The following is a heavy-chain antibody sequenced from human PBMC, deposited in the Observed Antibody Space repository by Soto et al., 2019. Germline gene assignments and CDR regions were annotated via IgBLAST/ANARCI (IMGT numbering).Heavy chain of an antibody. CDR1: GGSISSYY. CDR3: ARVGTYYDFWSGHNWFDP. D-gene: IGHD3-3*01. J-gene: IGHJ5*02. CDR2: IYYSGST. V-gene: IGHV4-59*01. Sequence: SETLSLTCTVSGGSISSYYWSWIRQPPGKGLEWIGYIYYSGSTNYNPSLKSRVTISVDTSKNQFSLKLSSVTAADTAVYYCARVGTYYDFWSGHNWFDPWGQGTL.